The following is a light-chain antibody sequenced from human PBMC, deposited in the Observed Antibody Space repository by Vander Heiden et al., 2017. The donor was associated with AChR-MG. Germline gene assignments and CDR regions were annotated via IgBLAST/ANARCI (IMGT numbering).Light chain of an antibody. CDR3: QQYGSSPQNT. J-gene: IGKJ2*01. CDR2: AAS. CDR1: QSVSSSY. V-gene: IGKV3-20*01. Sequence: EFVLTQSPGTLSLSPGERATLSCRASQSVSSSYLAWYQQKPGQAPRLLIYAASSRATGIPDRFSGSGSGTDFTLTISRLEPEDSAVCYCQQYGSSPQNTFGQGTKLEIK.